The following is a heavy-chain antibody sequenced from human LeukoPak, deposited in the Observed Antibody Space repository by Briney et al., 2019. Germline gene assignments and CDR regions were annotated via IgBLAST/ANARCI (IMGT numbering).Heavy chain of an antibody. J-gene: IGHJ4*02. D-gene: IGHD4-17*01. V-gene: IGHV4-34*01. CDR1: GGSFSGYY. CDR3: ARGGRTTVDFDY. CDR2: INHSGST. Sequence: PSETLSLTCAVYGGSFSGYYWSWIRQPPGKGLEWIGEINHSGSTNYNPSLKSRVTISVDTSKNQFSLKLSSVTAADTAVYYCARGGRTTVDFDYWGQGTLVTVSS.